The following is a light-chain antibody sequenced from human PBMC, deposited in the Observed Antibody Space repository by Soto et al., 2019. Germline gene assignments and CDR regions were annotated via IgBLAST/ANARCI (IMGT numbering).Light chain of an antibody. CDR2: DAS. CDR1: QSISSW. Sequence: DIQMTQSPSTLSASVGDRVTITCRASQSISSWLAWYQQKPGKAPKLLIYDASSLESGVPSRFSGSGSGTEVTPTISSLQPDVFATYYCQQYNSYSTFGQGTKVEIK. CDR3: QQYNSYST. J-gene: IGKJ1*01. V-gene: IGKV1-5*01.